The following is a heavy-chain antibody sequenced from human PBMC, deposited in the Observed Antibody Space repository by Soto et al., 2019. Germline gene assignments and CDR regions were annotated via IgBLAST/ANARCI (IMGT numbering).Heavy chain of an antibody. Sequence: GASLTLSCTASGFSFGSFGMHWVRQAPGKGLEWLTIIWYDGSKKYYADSVKGRFTISRDNSKNTLDLQMNGLRADDTAVYYCARDPGDYYFDYWGQGT. D-gene: IGHD2-21*01. CDR1: GFSFGSFG. V-gene: IGHV3-33*01. CDR2: IWYDGSKK. CDR3: ARDPGDYYFDY. J-gene: IGHJ4*02.